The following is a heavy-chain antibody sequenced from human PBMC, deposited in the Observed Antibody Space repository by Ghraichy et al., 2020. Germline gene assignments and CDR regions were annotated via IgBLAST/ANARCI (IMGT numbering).Heavy chain of an antibody. J-gene: IGHJ3*02. CDR2: IRSKANSYAT. D-gene: IGHD3-10*01. CDR3: TRHGVPSGGAFDI. CDR1: GFTFSGSA. Sequence: GSLRLSCAASGFTFSGSAMHWVRQASGKGLEWVGRIRSKANSYATAYAESVKGRFTISRDDSKNTAYLQMNSLKTEDTAVYYCTRHGVPSGGAFDIWGQGTMVTVSS. V-gene: IGHV3-73*01.